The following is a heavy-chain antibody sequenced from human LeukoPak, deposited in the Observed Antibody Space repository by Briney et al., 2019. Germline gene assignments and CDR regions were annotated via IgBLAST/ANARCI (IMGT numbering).Heavy chain of an antibody. D-gene: IGHD3-22*01. Sequence: GGSLRLSCAASGFTFSSYAMSWVRQAPGKGLEWVSAISGSGGSTYYADSVKGRFTISRDNSKNTLYLQMNSLRAEDTAVYYCAKIPTRYDSSGYEIDYWGQGTLVTVSS. V-gene: IGHV3-23*01. CDR3: AKIPTRYDSSGYEIDY. CDR2: ISGSGGST. CDR1: GFTFSSYA. J-gene: IGHJ4*02.